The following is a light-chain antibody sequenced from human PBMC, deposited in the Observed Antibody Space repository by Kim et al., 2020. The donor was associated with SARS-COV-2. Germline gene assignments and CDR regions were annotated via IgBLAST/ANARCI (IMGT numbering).Light chain of an antibody. CDR1: QGISSW. Sequence: AAVGDRVTMTSRASQGISSWLAWYQQKPGKAPKLLIYKASRLESGVPTRFSGSGSGTEFTVTISSLQPDDCATYYCQQYNSYPRTFGQGTKVDIK. J-gene: IGKJ1*01. CDR2: KAS. CDR3: QQYNSYPRT. V-gene: IGKV1-5*03.